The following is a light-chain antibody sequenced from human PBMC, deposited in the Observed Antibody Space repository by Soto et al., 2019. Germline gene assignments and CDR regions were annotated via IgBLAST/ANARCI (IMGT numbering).Light chain of an antibody. CDR1: SSDVGGYTA. J-gene: IGLJ1*01. V-gene: IGLV2-8*01. CDR3: SSYAGSNNYV. CDR2: EVS. Sequence: QSVLAQPPSASGSPGQSVTISCTGTSSDVGGYTAVSWYQQHPGKAPKLMIYEVSKRPSGVPDRFSGSKSANTASLTVSGLLAEDEADYYCSSYAGSNNYVFGTGTKLTVL.